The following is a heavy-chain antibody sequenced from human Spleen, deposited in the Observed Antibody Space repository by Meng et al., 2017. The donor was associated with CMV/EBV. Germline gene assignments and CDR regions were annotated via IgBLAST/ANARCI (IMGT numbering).Heavy chain of an antibody. V-gene: IGHV3-21*01. CDR1: GFTFSTYA. D-gene: IGHD3-3*01. CDR3: VRDLPPYYDFWGGYLDL. J-gene: IGHJ5*02. CDR2: ISSTSTYI. Sequence: GGSLRLSCAVSGFTFSTYALNWVRQAPGKGLEWVSSISSTSTYIYYADSVKGRFTISRDNAKNSLYLEMDSLRAEDTAVYYCVRDLPPYYDFWGGYLDLWGQGTLVTVSS.